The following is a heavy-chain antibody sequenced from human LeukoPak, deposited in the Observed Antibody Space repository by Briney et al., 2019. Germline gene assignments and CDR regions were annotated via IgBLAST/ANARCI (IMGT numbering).Heavy chain of an antibody. CDR3: AKEMGPMVHGDY. J-gene: IGHJ4*02. V-gene: IGHV3-30*18. CDR1: GFTFSSYA. CDR2: ISSDGSQK. Sequence: GGSLRLSCAASGFTFSSYAMHWVRQAPGKGLEWVAIISSDGSQKFYADSVKGRFTISRDNSKNTLYLQMDSLRAEDTAVYYCAKEMGPMVHGDYWGQGALVTVSS. D-gene: IGHD2-8*01.